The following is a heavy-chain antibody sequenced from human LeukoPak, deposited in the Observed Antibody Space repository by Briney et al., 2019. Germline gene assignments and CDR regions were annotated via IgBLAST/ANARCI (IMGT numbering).Heavy chain of an antibody. CDR2: IYYSGST. V-gene: IGHV4-39*01. CDR3: ARHCGDYDFWSGYPNWFDP. Sequence: SETLSLTCTVSGGSISSSSYYWGWIRQPPGKGLEWIGSIYYSGSTYYNPSLKSRVTISVDTSKSQFSLKLSSVTAADTAVYYCARHCGDYDFWSGYPNWFDPWGQGTLVTVSS. J-gene: IGHJ5*02. D-gene: IGHD3-3*01. CDR1: GGSISSSSYY.